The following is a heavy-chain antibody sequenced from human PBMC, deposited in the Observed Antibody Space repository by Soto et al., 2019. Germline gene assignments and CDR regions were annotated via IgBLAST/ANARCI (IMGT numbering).Heavy chain of an antibody. CDR1: GFTFSSYG. V-gene: IGHV3-30*18. CDR3: AKGIAAAAPYYYYGMDV. Sequence: PGGSLRLSCAASGFTFSSYGMHWVRQAPGKGLEWVAVISYDGSNKYYADSVKGRFTISRDNSKNTLYLQMNSLRAEDTAVYYCAKGIAAAAPYYYYGMDVWGQGTTVTVSS. J-gene: IGHJ6*02. CDR2: ISYDGSNK. D-gene: IGHD6-13*01.